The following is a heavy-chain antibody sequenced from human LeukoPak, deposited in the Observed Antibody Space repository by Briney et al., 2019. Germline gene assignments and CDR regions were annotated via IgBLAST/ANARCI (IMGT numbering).Heavy chain of an antibody. J-gene: IGHJ2*01. Sequence: GGSLRLSCAASGFTFSSYGMHWVRQAPGKGLEWVAIISSDGSNKFYADSMKGRFTISRDNSKNTLYLQMNSLRAEDTAVYYCARDYRRMTMVIVAKRAGFFDLWGRGTLVTVSS. V-gene: IGHV3-30*03. CDR1: GFTFSSYG. CDR2: ISSDGSNK. CDR3: ARDYRRMTMVIVAKRAGFFDL. D-gene: IGHD3-22*01.